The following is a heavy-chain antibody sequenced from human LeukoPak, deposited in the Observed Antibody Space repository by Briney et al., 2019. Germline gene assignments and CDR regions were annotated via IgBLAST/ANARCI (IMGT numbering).Heavy chain of an antibody. J-gene: IGHJ3*02. V-gene: IGHV1-2*02. CDR1: GYTLTGYY. Sequence: GASVKVSCKASGYTLTGYYMHWVRQAPGQGLEWMGWINPNSGGTNYAQKFQGRVTMTRDTSISTAYMELSRLRSDDTAVYYCARRVAVAGIVGAFDIWGQGTMVTVSS. D-gene: IGHD6-19*01. CDR2: INPNSGGT. CDR3: ARRVAVAGIVGAFDI.